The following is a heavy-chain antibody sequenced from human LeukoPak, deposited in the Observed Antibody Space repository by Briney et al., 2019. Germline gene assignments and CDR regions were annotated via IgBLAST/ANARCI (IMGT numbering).Heavy chain of an antibody. J-gene: IGHJ6*03. CDR1: GYTFTSYG. D-gene: IGHD3-16*01. CDR2: ISAYNGNT. V-gene: IGHV1-18*01. Sequence: GASVKVSCKASGYTFTSYGISWVRQAPGQGLEWMGWISAYNGNTNYARKLQGRVTMTTDTSTSKVYMELSSLRSEDTDVHYCARGPILSWGFYYYYYMDVWGKGTTVTVSS. CDR3: ARGPILSWGFYYYYYMDV.